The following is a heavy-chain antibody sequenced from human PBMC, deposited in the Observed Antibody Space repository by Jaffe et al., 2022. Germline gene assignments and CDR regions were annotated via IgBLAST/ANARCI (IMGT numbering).Heavy chain of an antibody. J-gene: IGHJ4*02. CDR1: GGSISSGSYY. V-gene: IGHV4-61*02. D-gene: IGHD6-19*01. Sequence: QVQLQESGPGLVKPSQTLSLTCTVSGGSISSGSYYWSWIRQPAGKGLEWIGRIYTSGSTNYNPSLKSRVTISVDTSKNQFSLKLSSVTAADTAVYYCAREDSSGWIHYWGQGTLVTVSS. CDR2: IYTSGST. CDR3: AREDSSGWIHY.